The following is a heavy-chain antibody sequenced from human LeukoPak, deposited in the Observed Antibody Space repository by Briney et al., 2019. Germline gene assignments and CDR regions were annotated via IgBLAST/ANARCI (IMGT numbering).Heavy chain of an antibody. J-gene: IGHJ3*02. CDR3: ARNRGRGISHYYDSSGYPDDAFDI. CDR2: IYHSGST. D-gene: IGHD3-22*01. CDR1: GGSFSGYY. Sequence: SETLSLTCAVYGGSFSGYYWSWIRQPPGKGLEWIGYIYHSGSTYYNPSLKSRVTISVDRSKNQFSLKLSSVTAADTAVYYCARNRGRGISHYYDSSGYPDDAFDIWGQGTMVTVSS. V-gene: IGHV4-30-2*01.